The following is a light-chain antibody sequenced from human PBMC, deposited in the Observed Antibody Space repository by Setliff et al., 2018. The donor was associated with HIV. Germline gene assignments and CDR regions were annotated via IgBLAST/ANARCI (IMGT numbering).Light chain of an antibody. CDR3: SSYAGSNNLV. Sequence: SALTQPPSASGSPGQSVTISCTGTSSDVGGYNYVSWYQQHPGQAPKLMIYEVTKRPSGVPDRFSGSKSGNTASLTVSGLQAEDEADYYCSSYAGSNNLVFGGGTKVTVL. CDR1: SSDVGGYNY. CDR2: EVT. J-gene: IGLJ2*01. V-gene: IGLV2-8*01.